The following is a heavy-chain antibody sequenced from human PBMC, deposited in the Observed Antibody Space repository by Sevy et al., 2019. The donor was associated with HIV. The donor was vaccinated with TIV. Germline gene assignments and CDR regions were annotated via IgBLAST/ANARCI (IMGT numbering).Heavy chain of an antibody. J-gene: IGHJ4*02. CDR3: VRAIAAARSF. Sequence: GGSLRLSCAASGFSLNNYWMNWVRQAPGKGLEWVANIKQDGSVKYYVDSVKGRFTISRDNARNLLYLQMNSLRVEDTALYYCVRAIAAARSFWGQRTLVTVSS. CDR2: IKQDGSVK. D-gene: IGHD6-13*01. CDR1: GFSLNNYW. V-gene: IGHV3-7*01.